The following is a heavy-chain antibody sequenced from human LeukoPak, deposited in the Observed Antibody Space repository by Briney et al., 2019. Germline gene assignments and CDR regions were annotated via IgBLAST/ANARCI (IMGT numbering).Heavy chain of an antibody. J-gene: IGHJ3*02. Sequence: PGRSLRLSCTASGSTLSSYAMTWVRQAPGRGLEGVSGSRDGSDGTHYADSVKGRFTISRDNSKNTLFLKMNNLRAEDTAVYYCARDPNGDYVGAFEMWGPGTMVTVS. V-gene: IGHV3-23*01. CDR2: SRDGSDGT. D-gene: IGHD4-17*01. CDR3: ARDPNGDYVGAFEM. CDR1: GSTLSSYA.